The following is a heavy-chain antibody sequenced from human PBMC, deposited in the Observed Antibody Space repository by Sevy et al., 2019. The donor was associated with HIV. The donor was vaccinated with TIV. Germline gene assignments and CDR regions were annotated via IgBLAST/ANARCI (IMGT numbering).Heavy chain of an antibody. D-gene: IGHD5-18*01. CDR3: ARDGGYNYGQTLHFDY. CDR1: GASINPYY. J-gene: IGHJ4*02. Sequence: SETLSLTCTVSGASINPYYWSWIRQPAGKGLEWIGRIYASGSTNYNPPLKSRVTMSVDTSKNQFSLKMNSVTAADTAVYYCARDGGYNYGQTLHFDYWGQGTLVTVSS. V-gene: IGHV4-4*07. CDR2: IYASGST.